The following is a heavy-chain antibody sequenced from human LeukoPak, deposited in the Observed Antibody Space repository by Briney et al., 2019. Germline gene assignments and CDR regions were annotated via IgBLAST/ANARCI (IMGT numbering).Heavy chain of an antibody. V-gene: IGHV5-51*01. Sequence: GESLKISCKGSGYSFTSYWIGWVRQMPGKGLEWMGIIYPGDSDTRYSPSFQGQVTISADKSISTAYLQWSSLKASDTAMYYCARAMDYYDSSGYYSEYYFDYWGQGTLVTVSS. D-gene: IGHD3-22*01. CDR2: IYPGDSDT. CDR1: GYSFTSYW. CDR3: ARAMDYYDSSGYYSEYYFDY. J-gene: IGHJ4*02.